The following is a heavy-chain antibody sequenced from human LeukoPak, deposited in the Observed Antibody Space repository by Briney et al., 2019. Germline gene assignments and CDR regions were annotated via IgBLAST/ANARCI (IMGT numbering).Heavy chain of an antibody. V-gene: IGHV2-70*04. Sequence: SGPTLVNPTQTLTLTCTFSGFSLSTSGMRVSWIRQPPGKALGWLARIDWDEDKFYSTSLNTRLTISKAPSEHQVVLTMTNMDPVDTATYYCARFASGLYYFDYWGQGTLVTVSS. J-gene: IGHJ4*02. CDR1: GFSLSTSGMR. CDR3: ARFASGLYYFDY. CDR2: IDWDEDK. D-gene: IGHD6-19*01.